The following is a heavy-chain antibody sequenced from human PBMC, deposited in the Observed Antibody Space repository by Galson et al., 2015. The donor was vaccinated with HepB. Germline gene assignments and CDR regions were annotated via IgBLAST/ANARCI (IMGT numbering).Heavy chain of an antibody. V-gene: IGHV1-2*04. CDR3: AVLGSDILTGYYRPADAFDI. J-gene: IGHJ3*02. CDR1: GYTFTGYY. Sequence: SVKVSCKASGYTFTGYYMHWVRQAPGQGLEWMGWINPNSGGTNYAQKFQGWVTMTRDTSISTAYMELSRLRSDDTAVYYCAVLGSDILTGYYRPADAFDIWGQGTMVTVSS. CDR2: INPNSGGT. D-gene: IGHD3-9*01.